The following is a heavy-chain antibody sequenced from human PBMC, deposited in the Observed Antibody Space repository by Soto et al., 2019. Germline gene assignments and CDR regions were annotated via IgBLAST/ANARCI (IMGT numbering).Heavy chain of an antibody. V-gene: IGHV5-10-1*01. CDR1: GYSFTSYW. CDR2: IDPSDSYT. J-gene: IGHJ6*02. CDR3: ARRALPDYDYYYGMDV. Sequence: PGESLKISCKGSGYSFTSYWISWVRQMPGKGLEWMGRIDPSDSYTNYSPSFQGHVTISADKSISTAYLQWSSLKASDTAMYYCARRALPDYDYYYGMDVWGQGTTVTVSS.